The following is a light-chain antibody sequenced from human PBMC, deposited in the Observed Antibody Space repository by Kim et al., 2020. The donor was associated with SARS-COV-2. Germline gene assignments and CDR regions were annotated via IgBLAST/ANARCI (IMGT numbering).Light chain of an antibody. V-gene: IGKV3-20*01. CDR1: HVVSSYA. J-gene: IGKJ1*01. CDR2: CAS. CDR3: QKYSRSPAT. Sequence: TPGKTAPLSCWSRHVVSSYAWSWHQPDHGPAPRLLIYCASSRATRVPDRFSGSGTGTDFTLTITRLEHDDFSVYYCQKYSRSPATFGEGTKVDIK.